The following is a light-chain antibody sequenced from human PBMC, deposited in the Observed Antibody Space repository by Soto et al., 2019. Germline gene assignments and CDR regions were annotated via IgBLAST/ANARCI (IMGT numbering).Light chain of an antibody. Sequence: EIVMTQSPATLSVSPGERATLSCRASQSVSSNLAWYQKKPGQAPRLLIYGASTRATGIPARFTGSGSGTEFTLNIRSLQSEDFAVYDCQQYNNWPPWTFGQGTKVEIK. CDR1: QSVSSN. CDR2: GAS. V-gene: IGKV3-15*01. J-gene: IGKJ1*01. CDR3: QQYNNWPPWT.